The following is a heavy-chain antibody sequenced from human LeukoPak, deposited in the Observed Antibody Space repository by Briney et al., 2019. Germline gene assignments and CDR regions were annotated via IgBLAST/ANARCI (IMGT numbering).Heavy chain of an antibody. Sequence: GGSLRLSCAASGFTFSNAWMSWVRQAPGKGLEWVGRIKSKTDGGTTDYAAPVKGRFTISRDDSKNTLYLQMNSLKTEDTAVYYCTPVRLAAADHFDYWGQGTLVTVSS. CDR1: GFTFSNAW. J-gene: IGHJ4*02. D-gene: IGHD6-13*01. V-gene: IGHV3-15*01. CDR2: IKSKTDGGTT. CDR3: TPVRLAAADHFDY.